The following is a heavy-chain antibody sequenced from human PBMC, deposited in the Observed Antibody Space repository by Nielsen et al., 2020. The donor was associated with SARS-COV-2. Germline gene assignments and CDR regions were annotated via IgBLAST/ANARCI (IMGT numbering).Heavy chain of an antibody. J-gene: IGHJ3*01. D-gene: IGHD4-17*01. CDR2: IYNSGST. Sequence: SETLSLTCTVSGGSISNHYWSWIRQPPGKGLEWLGYIYNSGSTNYNPSLKSRVTISVDTSKNQFSLKLSSVTAADTAVYYCARDGHDYGDYVDAFDLWGQGTMVTVSS. CDR3: ARDGHDYGDYVDAFDL. CDR1: GGSISNHY. V-gene: IGHV4-59*11.